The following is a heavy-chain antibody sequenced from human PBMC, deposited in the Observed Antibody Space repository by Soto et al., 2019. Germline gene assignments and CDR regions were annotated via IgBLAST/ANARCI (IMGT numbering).Heavy chain of an antibody. CDR2: IYYSGST. CDR3: ARDGEYYDILTGSHDGMDV. V-gene: IGHV4-61*01. D-gene: IGHD3-9*01. J-gene: IGHJ6*02. Sequence: PSETLSLTCTVSGGSVSSGSYYWSWIRQPPGKGLEWIGYIYYSGSTNYNPSLKSRVTISVDTSKNQFSLKLSSVTAADTAVYYCARDGEYYDILTGSHDGMDVWGQGTTVTVSS. CDR1: GGSVSSGSYY.